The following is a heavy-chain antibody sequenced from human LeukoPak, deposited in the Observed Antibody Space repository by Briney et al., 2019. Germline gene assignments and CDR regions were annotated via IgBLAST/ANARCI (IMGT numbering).Heavy chain of an antibody. CDR1: GGSISSYY. D-gene: IGHD3-22*01. J-gene: IGHJ2*01. Sequence: SETLSLTCMVPGGSISSYYWSWIRQPPGKGLAWIGYIYYSGSTNYNPSLKSRVTISIDTSKNQFSLKVTSVTAADTAVYYCARDRDSSGLRDFDLWGRGTLVTVSS. CDR2: IYYSGST. CDR3: ARDRDSSGLRDFDL. V-gene: IGHV4-59*01.